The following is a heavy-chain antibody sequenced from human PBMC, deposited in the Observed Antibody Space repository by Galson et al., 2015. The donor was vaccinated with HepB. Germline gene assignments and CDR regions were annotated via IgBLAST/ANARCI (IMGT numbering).Heavy chain of an antibody. D-gene: IGHD4-17*01. J-gene: IGHJ5*02. CDR2: ISGSGGKT. CDR3: AKDPSYGDYPLYNWFDP. CDR1: GFTFSSYA. V-gene: IGHV3-23*01. Sequence: SLRLSCAASGFTFSSYAMNWVRQAPGKGLEWVSAISGSGGKTYYADSVKGRFTISRDNSKNTLYLQMNSLRAEDPAVYYCAKDPSYGDYPLYNWFDPWGQGTLVTVSP.